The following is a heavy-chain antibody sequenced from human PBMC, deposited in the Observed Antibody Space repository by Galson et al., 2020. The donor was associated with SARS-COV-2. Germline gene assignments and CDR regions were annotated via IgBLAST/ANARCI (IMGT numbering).Heavy chain of an antibody. CDR1: GFTFADYA. CDR2: ISWNSGSI. CDR3: ATLPYKRYDSSGYYYGMDV. J-gene: IGHJ6*02. V-gene: IGHV3-9*01. Sequence: GGSLRLSCAASGFTFADYAMHWVRQAPGKGLEWVSGISWNSGSIGYADSVKGRFTISRDNAKNSLYLQINSLRAEDTALYYCATLPYKRYDSSGYYYGMDVWGQGTTVTVSS. D-gene: IGHD3-22*01.